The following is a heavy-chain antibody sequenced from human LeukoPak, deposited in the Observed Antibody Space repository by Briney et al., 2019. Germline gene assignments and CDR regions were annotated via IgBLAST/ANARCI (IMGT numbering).Heavy chain of an antibody. CDR1: GFTFSSYG. CDR3: SKAAAGTEYYFEY. Sequence: GGSLRLSCAASGFTFSSYGMSWVRQAPGKGLEWVSAISGSGGSTYYADSVKGRFTISRDNSKNTLYLQMDSLRAEDTAVYYCSKAAAGTEYYFEYWGQGTLVTVSS. CDR2: ISGSGGST. V-gene: IGHV3-23*01. D-gene: IGHD6-13*01. J-gene: IGHJ4*02.